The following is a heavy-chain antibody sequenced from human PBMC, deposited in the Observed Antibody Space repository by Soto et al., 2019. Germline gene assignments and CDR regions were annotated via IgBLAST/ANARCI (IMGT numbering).Heavy chain of an antibody. Sequence: WETLSLTCSVSNGSISGFYWTWIRQPPGKILEWIGYIHYSGRTDYNPSLTSRATMSVDTSKNQFSLNLKSITAADTAVYYCVRVGEGIGNLFDSWGRGTLVTVSS. CDR2: IHYSGRT. CDR1: NGSISGFY. V-gene: IGHV4-59*12. D-gene: IGHD3-10*01. J-gene: IGHJ4*02. CDR3: VRVGEGIGNLFDS.